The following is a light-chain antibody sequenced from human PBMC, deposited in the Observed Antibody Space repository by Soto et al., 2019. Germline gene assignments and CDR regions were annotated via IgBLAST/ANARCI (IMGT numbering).Light chain of an antibody. J-gene: IGLJ2*01. CDR3: SSYRSGATPYVI. CDR2: DVT. CDR1: NDDIGDYNY. Sequence: LTQPASVSGSPGQSITISCTGSNDDIGDYNYVSWYQQHPGKAPKLMIYDVTNRPSGVSDRFSGSKSGNTASLTISGLQAEDESDYYCSSYRSGATPYVIFGGGTKLTVL. V-gene: IGLV2-14*03.